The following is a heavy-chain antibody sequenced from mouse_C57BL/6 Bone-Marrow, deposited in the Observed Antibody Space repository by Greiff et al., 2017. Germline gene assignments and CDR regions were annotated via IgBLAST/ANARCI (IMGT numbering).Heavy chain of an antibody. CDR3: TTVLYPYYFDY. Sequence: VQLQQSGAELARPGASVKLSCKASGYTFTSYGISWVKQRTGQGLEWIGWIDPENGDTEYASKFQGKATITADTSSNTAYLQLSSLTSEDTAVYYCTTVLYPYYFDYWGQGTTLTVSS. V-gene: IGHV14-4*01. D-gene: IGHD2-12*01. CDR2: IDPENGDT. J-gene: IGHJ2*01. CDR1: GYTFTSYG.